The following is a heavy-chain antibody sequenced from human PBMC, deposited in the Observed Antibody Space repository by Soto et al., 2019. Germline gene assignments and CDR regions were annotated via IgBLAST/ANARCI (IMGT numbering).Heavy chain of an antibody. CDR2: ISPHNDRT. V-gene: IGHV1-18*01. CDR1: GYNFTSYG. CDR3: ARDLYYSSGRYFDHDAFDI. D-gene: IGHD6-19*01. Sequence: QVQLVQSGADVKKPGASVKVSCKASGYNFTSYGISWVRQAPGQGLEWMGWISPHNDRTKYARRFQDRVTMTTETPKSTGYMELGSLRSDDTAVYYCARDLYYSSGRYFDHDAFDIWGQGTVVPVSS. J-gene: IGHJ3*02.